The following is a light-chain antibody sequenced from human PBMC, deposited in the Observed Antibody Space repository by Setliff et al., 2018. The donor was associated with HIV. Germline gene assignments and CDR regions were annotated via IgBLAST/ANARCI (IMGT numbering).Light chain of an antibody. V-gene: IGLV1-51*01. CDR1: SPNIGNYH. CDR2: DNN. Sequence: QSVLTQPPSVSAAPGQKVTISCSGSSPNIGNYHVAWYQQIPGTAPKLLIYDNNKRPSGIPDRFSGSKSGTSATLDITGLQTGAEADYYCGTWARGLSAGVFGTGTKVTVL. CDR3: GTWARGLSAGV. J-gene: IGLJ1*01.